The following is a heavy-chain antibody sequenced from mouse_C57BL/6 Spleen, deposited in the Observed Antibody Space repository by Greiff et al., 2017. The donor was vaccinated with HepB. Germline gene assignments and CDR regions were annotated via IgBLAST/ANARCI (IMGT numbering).Heavy chain of an antibody. CDR2: INYDGSST. CDR1: GFTFSDYY. CDR3: ARDGYLDY. J-gene: IGHJ2*01. V-gene: IGHV5-16*01. Sequence: EVKLMESEGGLVQPGSSMKLSCTASGFTFSDYYMAWVRQVPEKGLEWVANINYDGSSTYYLDSLKSRFIISRDNAKNILYLQIRSLKAEDTATYYCARDGYLDYWGQGTTLTVSS.